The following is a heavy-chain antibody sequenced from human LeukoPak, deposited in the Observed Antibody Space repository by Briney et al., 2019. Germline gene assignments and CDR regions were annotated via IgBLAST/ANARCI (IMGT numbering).Heavy chain of an antibody. CDR2: ISSSSSYI. V-gene: IGHV3-21*01. CDR3: ARDLGSGSYLSFDY. J-gene: IGHJ4*02. Sequence: GGSLRLSCAASGFTFSSYSMNWVRQAPGRGLEWVSSISSSSSYIYYADSVKGRFTISRDNAKNSLYLQMNSLRAEDTAVYYCARDLGSGSYLSFDYWGQGTLVTVSS. D-gene: IGHD3-10*01. CDR1: GFTFSSYS.